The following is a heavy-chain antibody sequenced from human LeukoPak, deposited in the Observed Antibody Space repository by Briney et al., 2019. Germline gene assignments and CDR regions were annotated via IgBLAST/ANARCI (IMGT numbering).Heavy chain of an antibody. Sequence: SETLSLTCSVSGGSISGYYWSWIRQPPGKGLEWIGYIYYSGITNYNPSLKSRVTISVDTSKNQFSLKLSSVTAADTAVYYCARAPQRSAYFDLWGRGTLVTVSS. CDR3: ARAPQRSAYFDL. CDR2: IYYSGIT. V-gene: IGHV4-59*01. D-gene: IGHD1-1*01. J-gene: IGHJ2*01. CDR1: GGSISGYY.